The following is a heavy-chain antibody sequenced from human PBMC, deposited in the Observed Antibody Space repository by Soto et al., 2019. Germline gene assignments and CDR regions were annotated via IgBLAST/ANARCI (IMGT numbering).Heavy chain of an antibody. D-gene: IGHD4-17*01. CDR3: ARDSRSTATMFDY. CDR2: IYYSGST. CDR1: GGSISGSY. Sequence: SETLSLTCTVSGGSISGSYWSWIRQPPGKGLEWIGYIYYSGSTNYNPSLKSRVTISVDTSKNQFSLKLSSVTAADTAVYYCARDSRSTATMFDYWGQGTLVTVSP. V-gene: IGHV4-59*01. J-gene: IGHJ4*02.